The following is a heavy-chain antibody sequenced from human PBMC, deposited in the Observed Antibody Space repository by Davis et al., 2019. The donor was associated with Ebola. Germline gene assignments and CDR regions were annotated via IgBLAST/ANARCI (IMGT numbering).Heavy chain of an antibody. CDR2: INPNSGAT. J-gene: IGHJ6*02. Sequence: ASVKVSCKASGFTFTAYYIHWVRQAPGQGLEWVGRINPNSGATNYAQKFQGRVTLTGDTSITTTYMHLSRLASDDTAIFYCARGGLSMMVVPRDYYHGLDVWGRGTTVTVSS. D-gene: IGHD3-22*01. V-gene: IGHV1-2*06. CDR3: ARGGLSMMVVPRDYYHGLDV. CDR1: GFTFTAYY.